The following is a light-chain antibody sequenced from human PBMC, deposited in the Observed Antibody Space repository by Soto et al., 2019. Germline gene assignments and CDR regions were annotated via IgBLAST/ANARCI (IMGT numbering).Light chain of an antibody. J-gene: IGLJ1*01. CDR3: SSYTSSSTLYV. CDR1: SSDVGAYNY. CDR2: DVN. Sequence: QSALTQPASVSGSPGQSITISCTGTSSDVGAYNYVSWYQQHPGKAPKLMIYDVNNRPSGVSNRFSGSKSGSTASLTISGLQAEDEADHYCSSYTSSSTLYVFGTGTKVTVL. V-gene: IGLV2-14*01.